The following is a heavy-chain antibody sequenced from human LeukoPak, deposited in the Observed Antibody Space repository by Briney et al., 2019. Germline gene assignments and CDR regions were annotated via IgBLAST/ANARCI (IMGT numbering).Heavy chain of an antibody. V-gene: IGHV3-72*01. Sequence: GGSLRLSCAASGFTFSSYSMNWVRQAPGKGLEWLGRTRNKPNSYSTEYAASVKGRFTISRDDSENSLYLQMISVKTEDTAMYFCTRERYTGSYYIYAFYIWGQRKNGTLSS. CDR3: TRERYTGSYYIYAFYI. D-gene: IGHD1-26*01. CDR1: GFTFSSYS. CDR2: TRNKPNSYST. J-gene: IGHJ3*02.